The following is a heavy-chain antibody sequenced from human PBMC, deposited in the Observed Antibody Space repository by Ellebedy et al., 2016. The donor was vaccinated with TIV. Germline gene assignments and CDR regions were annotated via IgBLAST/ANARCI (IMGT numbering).Heavy chain of an antibody. CDR3: AKANGAVTTSTFDY. D-gene: IGHD4-17*01. CDR1: GFTFSSYA. Sequence: GESLKISXAASGFTFSSYAMSWVRQAPGKGLEWVSAISGSGGSTYYADSVKGRFTISRDNSKNTLYLQMNSLRAEDTAVYYCAKANGAVTTSTFDYWGQGTLVTVSS. V-gene: IGHV3-23*01. CDR2: ISGSGGST. J-gene: IGHJ4*02.